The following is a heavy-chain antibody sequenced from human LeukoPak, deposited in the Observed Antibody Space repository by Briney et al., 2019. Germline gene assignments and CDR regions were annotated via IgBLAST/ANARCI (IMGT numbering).Heavy chain of an antibody. V-gene: IGHV3-7*04. Sequence: TGGSLRLSCAAPGFTFSSNWMSWVRQAPGKGLEWVANIKEDGSEKYYVDSVRGRFTISRDNAKNSLYLQMNSLRAEDTAVYYCARIKVNSAYFDYWGQGTLVTVSP. CDR2: IKEDGSEK. D-gene: IGHD2-21*01. CDR3: ARIKVNSAYFDY. CDR1: GFTFSSNW. J-gene: IGHJ4*02.